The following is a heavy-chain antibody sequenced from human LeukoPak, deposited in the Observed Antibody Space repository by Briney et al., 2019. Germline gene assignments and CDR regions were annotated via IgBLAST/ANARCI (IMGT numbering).Heavy chain of an antibody. CDR2: MSYHGSHT. Sequence: GRSLRLSCAASGFIFSSFAMHWVRQAPGKGLEWVAGMSYHGSHTYFADSVKGRFSISRDDSKNTLYLRMNSLRAEDTAVYFCARDPERLAQGYFDVWGRGTLVTVSS. CDR3: ARDPERLAQGYFDV. CDR1: GFIFSSFA. J-gene: IGHJ2*01. V-gene: IGHV3-30*04.